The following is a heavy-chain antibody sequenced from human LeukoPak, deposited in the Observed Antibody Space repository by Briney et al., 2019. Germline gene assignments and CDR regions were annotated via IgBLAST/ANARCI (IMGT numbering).Heavy chain of an antibody. CDR2: IYSGTTA. D-gene: IGHD3-10*01. Sequence: GGSLRLSCSASGFTVSNNYMTWVRQAPGKGLEWVSVIYSGTTAYYAGSVKGRFTISRDNSKNTLYLQINSLRPDDTAVYHCARLGQGLDRGVQNAFDIWGHGTMVIVSS. CDR3: ARLGQGLDRGVQNAFDI. V-gene: IGHV3-53*01. CDR1: GFTVSNNY. J-gene: IGHJ3*02.